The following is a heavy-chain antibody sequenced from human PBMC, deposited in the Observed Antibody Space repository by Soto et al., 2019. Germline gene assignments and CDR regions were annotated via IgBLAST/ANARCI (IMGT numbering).Heavy chain of an antibody. Sequence: GGSLRLSCAASGFTFSDYDMHWVRQAPGKGLEWVAVISYDGSNKYYADSVKGRFTISRDNSKNTLSLHLNTLKPEDTAVYHCAKDTAGATFYTPLGFWGQGTLVTVSS. CDR3: AKDTAGATFYTPLGF. D-gene: IGHD1-1*01. J-gene: IGHJ4*02. V-gene: IGHV3-30*18. CDR1: GFTFSDYD. CDR2: ISYDGSNK.